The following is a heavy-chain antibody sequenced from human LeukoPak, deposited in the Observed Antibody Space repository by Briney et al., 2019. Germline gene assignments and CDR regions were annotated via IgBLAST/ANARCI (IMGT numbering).Heavy chain of an antibody. CDR1: GFTFSSYA. Sequence: GGSLRLSCSASGFTFSSYAMHWVRQAPGKGLEYVSVINNNGGSSYYADSVKGRFTTSTDNSKNMLYLQKSSLRGEDTDVYYCVKGRLEHSAYLGDFDYWGRGTLVTVSS. V-gene: IGHV3-64D*09. J-gene: IGHJ4*02. D-gene: IGHD5-12*01. CDR3: VKGRLEHSAYLGDFDY. CDR2: INNNGGSS.